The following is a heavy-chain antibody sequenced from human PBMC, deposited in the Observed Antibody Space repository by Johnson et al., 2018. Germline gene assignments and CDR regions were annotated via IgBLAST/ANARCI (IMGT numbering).Heavy chain of an antibody. J-gene: IGHJ6*02. D-gene: IGHD6-19*01. CDR3: ARDRSIAVAGGMDG. CDR2: IYYSGST. V-gene: IGHV4-59*01. Sequence: VQLQESGPGLVKPSETLSLTCTVSGGSISSYYWSWIRQPPGKGLEWIGYIYYSGSTNYNPSLKSRVPISVDTPKNQFSLKLTSVAAADPAVYYCARDRSIAVAGGMDGWGQGTTVTVSS. CDR1: GGSISSYY.